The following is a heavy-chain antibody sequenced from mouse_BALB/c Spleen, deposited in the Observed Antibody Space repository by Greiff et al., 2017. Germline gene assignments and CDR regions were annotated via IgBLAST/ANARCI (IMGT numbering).Heavy chain of an antibody. V-gene: IGHV5-4*02. J-gene: IGHJ1*01. CDR2: ISDGGSYT. Sequence: EVKLVESGGGLVKPGGSLKLSCAASGFTFSDYYMYWVRQTPEKRLEWVATISDGGSYTYYPDSVKGRFTISRDNAKNNLYLQMSSLKSEDTAMYYCARAYGSHWYVDVWGAGTTVTVSS. CDR1: GFTFSDYY. CDR3: ARAYGSHWYVDV. D-gene: IGHD1-1*01.